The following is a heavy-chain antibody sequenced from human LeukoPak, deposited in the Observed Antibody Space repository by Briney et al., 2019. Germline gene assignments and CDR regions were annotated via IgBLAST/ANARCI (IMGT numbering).Heavy chain of an antibody. Sequence: PSETLSLTCTVSGGSISSYYWSWIRQPPRKGLEWIGYIYYSGSTNCNPSLKSRVTISVDTSKNQFSLKLSSVTAADTAVYYCAREGSSGWKYNWFDPWGQGTLVTVSS. V-gene: IGHV4-59*01. J-gene: IGHJ5*02. CDR1: GGSISSYY. CDR3: AREGSSGWKYNWFDP. D-gene: IGHD6-19*01. CDR2: IYYSGST.